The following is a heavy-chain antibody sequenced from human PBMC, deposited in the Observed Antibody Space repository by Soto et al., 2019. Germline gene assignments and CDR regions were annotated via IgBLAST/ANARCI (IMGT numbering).Heavy chain of an antibody. D-gene: IGHD3-10*01. V-gene: IGHV3-15*01. Sequence: EVPLVESGGGLVQPGGSLRLSCAASGFTFSNAWMSWVRQAPGKGLEWVGRIKSKTDGGTTDYAAPVKGRFTISRDDSKNTLYLQMNSLKTEDTAVYYCTAAMAHYYYYGMDVWGQGTTVTVSS. CDR3: TAAMAHYYYYGMDV. CDR1: GFTFSNAW. CDR2: IKSKTDGGTT. J-gene: IGHJ6*02.